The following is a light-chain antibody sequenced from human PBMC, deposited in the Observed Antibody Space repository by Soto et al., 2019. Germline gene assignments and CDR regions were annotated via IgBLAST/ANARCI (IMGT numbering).Light chain of an antibody. CDR2: GVS. J-gene: IGKJ1*01. V-gene: IGKV3-20*01. CDR1: QSVSIRS. CDR3: QQYDSSPRT. Sequence: EIVLTQALGTLSSSPGERATLSCRASQSVSIRSLAWYQQKPGQAPRLLIFGVSGRAADIPYRYTGRWSGTDFTLTNNRREPEDFAVYSCQQYDSSPRTFGQGTKGDIK.